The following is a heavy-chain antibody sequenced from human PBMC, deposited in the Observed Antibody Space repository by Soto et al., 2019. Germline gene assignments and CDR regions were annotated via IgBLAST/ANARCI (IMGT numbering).Heavy chain of an antibody. D-gene: IGHD4-17*01. J-gene: IGHJ4*02. Sequence: SETLSLTCTVSAGSVSSSNFYWGWIRQPPGKGLEWIGSIDYSGSTYYNPSLKSRLSISVEKSKNQFSLKLTSVTAADTAVFFCAGRWSTVTTPGYRYWGPGTLVTVSS. V-gene: IGHV4-39*01. CDR3: AGRWSTVTTPGYRY. CDR1: AGSVSSSNFY. CDR2: IDYSGST.